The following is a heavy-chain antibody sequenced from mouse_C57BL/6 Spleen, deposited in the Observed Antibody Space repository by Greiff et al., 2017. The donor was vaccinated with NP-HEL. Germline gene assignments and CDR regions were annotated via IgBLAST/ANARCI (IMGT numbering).Heavy chain of an antibody. D-gene: IGHD1-1*01. Sequence: VQLKESGGGLVKPGGSLKLSCAASGFTFSDYGMHWVRQAPEKGLEWVAYISSGSSTIYYADTVKGRFTISRDNAKNTLFLQMTSLRSEDTAMYYCARESSRYYGSSYYFDYWGQGTTLTVSS. CDR3: ARESSRYYGSSYYFDY. V-gene: IGHV5-17*01. CDR2: ISSGSSTI. J-gene: IGHJ2*01. CDR1: GFTFSDYG.